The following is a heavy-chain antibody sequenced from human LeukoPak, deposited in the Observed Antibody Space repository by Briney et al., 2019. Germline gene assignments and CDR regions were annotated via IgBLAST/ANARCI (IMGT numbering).Heavy chain of an antibody. J-gene: IGHJ4*02. CDR1: GFTFSSYA. V-gene: IGHV3-23*01. CDR2: LSGSGGST. D-gene: IGHD3-9*01. Sequence: GGSLRLSCAASGFTFSSYAMSWVRQAPGRGLEWVSALSGSGGSTYYADSVKGRFTISRDSSKNTLYLQMNSLRAENTAIYYCATDIWDYWGQGTLVTVSS. CDR3: ATDIWDY.